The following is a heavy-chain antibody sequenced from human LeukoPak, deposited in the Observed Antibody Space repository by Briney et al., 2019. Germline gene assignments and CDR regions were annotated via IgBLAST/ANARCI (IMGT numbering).Heavy chain of an antibody. CDR3: ARGDTPGDY. CDR1: GGSISSYY. J-gene: IGHJ4*02. CDR2: IYYSGST. Sequence: TSETLSLTCTVSGGSISSYYWSWIRQPPGKGLEWIGYIYYSGSTNYNPSLKSRVTISVDTSKNQFSLKLSSVTAADTAVYYCARGDTPGDYWGQGPLVTVSS. V-gene: IGHV4-59*01.